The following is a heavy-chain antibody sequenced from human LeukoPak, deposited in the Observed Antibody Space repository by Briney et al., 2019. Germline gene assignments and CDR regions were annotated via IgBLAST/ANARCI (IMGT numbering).Heavy chain of an antibody. CDR3: ARRSPIAAEDY. Sequence: SETLSLTCTVTGDSINLHYWNWIRQPPGKGLEWLGYISSSGNTNYHPSVNSRVTISRDTSKNQLSLRLKSLTAADTAVYYCARRSPIAAEDYWGQGILVTVSS. D-gene: IGHD6-6*01. CDR1: GDSINLHY. CDR2: ISSSGNT. J-gene: IGHJ4*02. V-gene: IGHV4-4*09.